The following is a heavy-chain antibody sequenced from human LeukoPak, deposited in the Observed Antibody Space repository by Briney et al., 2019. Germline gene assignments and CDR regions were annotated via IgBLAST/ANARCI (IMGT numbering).Heavy chain of an antibody. J-gene: IGHJ3*02. Sequence: GASVKVSCKASGYTFTSYAMKWVRQAPGQGLEWMGGIIPIFGTANYAQKFQGRVTITADKSTSTAYMELGSLRSEDTAVYYCAVGNGDKRTGYCSGGSCYRYYAFDIWGQGTMVTVSS. D-gene: IGHD2-15*01. V-gene: IGHV1-69*06. CDR2: IIPIFGTA. CDR3: AVGNGDKRTGYCSGGSCYRYYAFDI. CDR1: GYTFTSYA.